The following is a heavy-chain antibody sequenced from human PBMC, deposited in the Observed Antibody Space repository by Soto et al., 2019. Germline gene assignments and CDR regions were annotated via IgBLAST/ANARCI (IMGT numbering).Heavy chain of an antibody. CDR2: IYYNGNT. D-gene: IGHD3-10*01. Sequence: PSETLSLTCSVSGGSISSYYWSWIRQPPGKGLEWIGSIYYNGNTNYNPSLKSRVTISVDTSKNQFSLKLSSVTAADTAVYYCARHKIGSGPFFDYWGQGTLVTVSS. CDR1: GGSISSYY. J-gene: IGHJ4*02. CDR3: ARHKIGSGPFFDY. V-gene: IGHV4-59*08.